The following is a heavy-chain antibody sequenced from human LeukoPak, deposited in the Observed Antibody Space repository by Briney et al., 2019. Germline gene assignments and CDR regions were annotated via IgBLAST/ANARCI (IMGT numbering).Heavy chain of an antibody. J-gene: IGHJ4*02. V-gene: IGHV1-8*03. D-gene: IGHD3-3*01. Sequence: ASVKVSCKASGYTFTSYDINWVRQATGQGLEWMGWMNPNSDNTGYAQKFQGRVTITRNTSISTAYMELSSLRSEDTAVYYCATRGIYDFWSGYSTAFDYWGQGTLVTVSS. CDR2: MNPNSDNT. CDR1: GYTFTSYD. CDR3: ATRGIYDFWSGYSTAFDY.